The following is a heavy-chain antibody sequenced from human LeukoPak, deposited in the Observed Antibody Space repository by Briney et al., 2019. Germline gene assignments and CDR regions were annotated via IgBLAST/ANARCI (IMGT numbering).Heavy chain of an antibody. V-gene: IGHV6-1*01. CDR1: GDSVSSNSAA. Sequence: SQTLSLTCAISGDSVSSNSAAWNWIRQSPSRGLEWLGRTYYRSKWYNDYAVSVKSRITINPNTSKNQFSLQLNSVTPEDTAVYYRARAGYSSTWYSRYFDLWGRGTLVTVSS. D-gene: IGHD6-13*01. J-gene: IGHJ2*01. CDR2: TYYRSKWYN. CDR3: ARAGYSSTWYSRYFDL.